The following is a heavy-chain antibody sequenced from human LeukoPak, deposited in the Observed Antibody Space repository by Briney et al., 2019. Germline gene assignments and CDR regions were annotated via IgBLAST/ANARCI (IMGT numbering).Heavy chain of an antibody. CDR1: GYSFISYW. D-gene: IGHD6-13*01. CDR2: IYPGDSDT. Sequence: GEPLNISCQCSGYSFISYWIGWVRQMPGKGLEWMGIIYPGDSDTRYSPSFQGQVTISADKSTSTAYLQWSSLKASDTAMYYCARRGSWDWFDPWGQGSLDTVSS. CDR3: ARRGSWDWFDP. J-gene: IGHJ5*02. V-gene: IGHV5-51*01.